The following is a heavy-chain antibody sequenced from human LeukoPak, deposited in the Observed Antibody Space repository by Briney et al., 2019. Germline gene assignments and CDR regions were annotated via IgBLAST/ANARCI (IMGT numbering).Heavy chain of an antibody. CDR2: ISTSGGDT. D-gene: IGHD5-24*01. Sequence: GGSLRLSCAAPGFTFTSYAMSWVRQAPGKGLEWVSAISTSGGDTYYAVSVKGRFTISRDNSKNTLYLQMNSLRAEDTAVYYCARWLQRPIDFWGQGTLVTVSS. CDR1: GFTFTSYA. V-gene: IGHV3-23*01. J-gene: IGHJ4*02. CDR3: ARWLQRPIDF.